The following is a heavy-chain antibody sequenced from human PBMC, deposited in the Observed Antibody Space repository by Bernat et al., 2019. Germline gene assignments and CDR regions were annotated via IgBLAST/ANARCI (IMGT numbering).Heavy chain of an antibody. V-gene: IGHV1-18*01. CDR1: GYTFIHYD. Sequence: QVQLVQSGPEVKQPGASVKVSCKASGYTFIHYDITWVRQAPGQGLEWVGRISAHNGNTNYGQKVQGRVTMTTDTSTSTAYMELRSLRSNDTAVYYCARDHQWLAFNGMDVWGQGTTVSVSS. CDR3: ARDHQWLAFNGMDV. CDR2: ISAHNGNT. J-gene: IGHJ6*02. D-gene: IGHD6-19*01.